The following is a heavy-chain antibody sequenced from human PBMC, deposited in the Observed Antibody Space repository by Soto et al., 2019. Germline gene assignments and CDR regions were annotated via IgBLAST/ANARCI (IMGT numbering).Heavy chain of an antibody. Sequence: PGGSLRLSCAASGFTISRSWMSWVRQAPGKGPEFVANINQNGREKNHMDSVKGRFTISRDNAKNLVYLEMNSLRPEDTALYYGAMDPHMSSFDIWGQGTMVTLSS. V-gene: IGHV3-7*04. CDR3: AMDPHMSSFDI. CDR1: GFTISRSW. D-gene: IGHD3-10*01. J-gene: IGHJ3*02. CDR2: INQNGREK.